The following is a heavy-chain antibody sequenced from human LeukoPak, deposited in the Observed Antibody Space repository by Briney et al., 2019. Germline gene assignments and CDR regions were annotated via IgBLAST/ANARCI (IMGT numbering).Heavy chain of an antibody. CDR2: INPSGGSS. Sequence: ASVKVSCKASGYTFSSYYVHWVRQAPGQGLEWMGIINPSGGSSTYAQKFQGRVTMTSDTSTSTAYMELRSLRSDDTAVYYCARDRSIAVAGTDNDYWGQGTLVTVSS. CDR1: GYTFSSYY. CDR3: ARDRSIAVAGTDNDY. V-gene: IGHV1-46*01. J-gene: IGHJ4*02. D-gene: IGHD6-19*01.